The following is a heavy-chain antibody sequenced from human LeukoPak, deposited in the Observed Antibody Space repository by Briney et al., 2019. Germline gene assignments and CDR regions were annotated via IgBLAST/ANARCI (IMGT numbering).Heavy chain of an antibody. CDR3: ARGRLKVRGASYYMDV. D-gene: IGHD3-10*01. CDR1: GFTFSSYS. CDR2: ISSSSSYI. J-gene: IGHJ6*03. V-gene: IGHV3-21*04. Sequence: PGGSLRLSCAASGFTFSSYSMNWVRQAPGKGLEWVSSISSSSSYIYYADSVKGRFTISRDNARNSLYLQMNTLRAEDTAVYYCARGRLKVRGASYYMDVWGKGTTVTISS.